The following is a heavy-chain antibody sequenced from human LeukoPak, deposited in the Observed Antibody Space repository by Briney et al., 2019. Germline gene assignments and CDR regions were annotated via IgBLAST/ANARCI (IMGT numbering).Heavy chain of an antibody. CDR2: IYNSGKT. D-gene: IGHD3-3*01. CDR1: GYSISSGHN. J-gene: IGHJ4*02. CDR3: ARVATIFGVVNE. Sequence: SETLSLTCSVSGYSISSGHNWGWIRQAPGKGLEWNGSIYNSGKTYYNPSLKSRVTISVDTSKNQFSLKLSSVTAADTAVYYCARVATIFGVVNEWGQGTLVTVSS. V-gene: IGHV4-38-2*02.